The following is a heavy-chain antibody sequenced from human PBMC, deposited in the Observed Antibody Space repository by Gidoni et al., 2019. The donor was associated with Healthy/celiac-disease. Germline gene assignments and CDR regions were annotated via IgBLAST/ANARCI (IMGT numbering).Heavy chain of an antibody. Sequence: QVQLVQSGAEVKKPGSSVKVSCKASGGTVSSYAISWVRQAPGQGLEWMGGIIPIFGTANYAQKFQGRVTITADESTSTAYMELSSLRSEDTAVYYCARDLKTTVTPFYYYYGMDVWGQGTTVTVSS. V-gene: IGHV1-69*01. CDR3: ARDLKTTVTPFYYYYGMDV. CDR2: IIPIFGTA. CDR1: GGTVSSYA. J-gene: IGHJ6*02. D-gene: IGHD4-17*01.